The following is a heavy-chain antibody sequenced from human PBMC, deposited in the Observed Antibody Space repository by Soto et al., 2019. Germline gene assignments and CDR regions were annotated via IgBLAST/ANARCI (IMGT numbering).Heavy chain of an antibody. J-gene: IGHJ1*01. CDR2: IIPIFGTA. D-gene: IGHD3-22*01. CDR3: ARESKANSYDSSGYYRDQYFQH. Sequence: SVKVSCKASGGTFSSYAISWVRQAPVRVLEWMGGIIPIFGTAKYEQKFQGRVTITADEYKRTAYMELRSLRSEDKAVYYCARESKANSYDSSGYYRDQYFQHWG. V-gene: IGHV1-69*13. CDR1: GGTFSSYA.